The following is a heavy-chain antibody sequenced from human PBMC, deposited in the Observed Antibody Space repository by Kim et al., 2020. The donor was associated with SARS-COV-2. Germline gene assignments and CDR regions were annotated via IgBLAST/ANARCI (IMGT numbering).Heavy chain of an antibody. Sequence: GGSLRLSCAASGFTFSSYGMHWVRQAPGKGLGWVAVIWYDGSNKYYSDSVKGRFTISRDNSKNTLYLQMNSLRAEDTAVYYCARGLVALIPKSVGATSAEYFQHWGQGTLVTVSS. V-gene: IGHV3-33*08. CDR3: ARGLVALIPKSVGATSAEYFQH. J-gene: IGHJ1*01. CDR1: GFTFSSYG. D-gene: IGHD1-26*01. CDR2: IWYDGSNK.